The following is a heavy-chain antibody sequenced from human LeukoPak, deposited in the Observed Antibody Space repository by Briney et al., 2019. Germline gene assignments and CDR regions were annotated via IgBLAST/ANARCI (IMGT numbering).Heavy chain of an antibody. CDR3: AKEVCSSTSCYHFDY. J-gene: IGHJ4*02. V-gene: IGHV3-23*01. D-gene: IGHD2-2*01. Sequence: GGSLRLSCAASGFTFSSYAMSWVRQAPGKGLQWVSAISGSGGSTYYADSVKGRFTISRDNSKNTLYLQMNSLRAEDTAVYYCAKEVCSSTSCYHFDYWGQGILVTVSS. CDR2: ISGSGGST. CDR1: GFTFSSYA.